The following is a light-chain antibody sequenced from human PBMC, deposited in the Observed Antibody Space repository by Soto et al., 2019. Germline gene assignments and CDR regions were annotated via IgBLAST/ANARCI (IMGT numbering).Light chain of an antibody. CDR3: AAWDDRPKDHYV. CDR1: SGDITDNKY. CDR2: EIN. V-gene: IGLV2-8*01. Sequence: QSVLTQPPSASGSPGQSVTISCTGTSGDITDNKYVSWFQQHPGKAPKLLIYEINKRPSGVPHRFSGSKSGNTAYLTVSGLQADDEAEYFCAAWDDRPKDHYVFVTGTKVTV. J-gene: IGLJ1*01.